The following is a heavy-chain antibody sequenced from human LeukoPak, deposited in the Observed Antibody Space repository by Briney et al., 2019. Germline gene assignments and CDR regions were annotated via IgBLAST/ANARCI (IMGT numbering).Heavy chain of an antibody. V-gene: IGHV3-23*01. D-gene: IGHD5-12*01. CDR2: ISGSGGTA. CDR3: AKGGYSGYGSDY. Sequence: GGSLRLSCAASGFTFSSYAMSWVRQAPGKGLEWFSVISGSGGTAYYADSVKGRFTISRDNSKNTLYLQMNSLRAEDTAVYYCAKGGYSGYGSDYWGQGTLVTVSS. CDR1: GFTFSSYA. J-gene: IGHJ4*02.